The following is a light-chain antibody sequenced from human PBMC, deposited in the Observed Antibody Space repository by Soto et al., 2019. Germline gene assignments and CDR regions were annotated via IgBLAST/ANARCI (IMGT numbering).Light chain of an antibody. Sequence: DIVMTQSPDSLAVSLGERATVNCKSSQSVLYSSNNKNYLAWYQQKPGQPPKLLIYWACTRESGVPDRFSGSGSGTDFTLTSSSLQAEDVAVYYCQQYYGTPLTFGGGTKVEIK. CDR1: QSVLYSSNNKNY. J-gene: IGKJ4*01. CDR2: WAC. V-gene: IGKV4-1*01. CDR3: QQYYGTPLT.